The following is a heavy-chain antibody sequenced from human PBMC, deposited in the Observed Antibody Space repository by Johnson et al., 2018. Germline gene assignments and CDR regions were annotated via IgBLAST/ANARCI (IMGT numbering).Heavy chain of an antibody. D-gene: IGHD3-22*01. CDR3: ARGYYYDSSGTPQVDI. Sequence: QVQLQESGPGLVKPSETLSLTCSVSGGSISSGSYYWGWIRQPPGKGLEWIGNIYYRGSTYYNPSLKSRVTISVDTSKNHFSLKLGSVTAADTAVYYCARGYYYDSSGTPQVDIWGQGTMVTVSS. V-gene: IGHV4-39*02. CDR2: IYYRGST. J-gene: IGHJ3*02. CDR1: GGSISSGSYY.